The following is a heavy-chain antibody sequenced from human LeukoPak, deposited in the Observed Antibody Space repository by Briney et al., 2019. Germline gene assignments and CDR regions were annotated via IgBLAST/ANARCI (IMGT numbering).Heavy chain of an antibody. D-gene: IGHD2-15*01. J-gene: IGHJ4*02. V-gene: IGHV4-59*08. CDR1: GGSISSYY. CDR2: IYYSGNT. CDR3: ARTYCSGGSCHFDY. Sequence: SETLSLTCIVSGGSISSYYWSWIRQPPGKGLEWIGYIYYSGNTDSNPSLKSRVTISVDTSKNQFSLKLSSVTAADTAVYYCARTYCSGGSCHFDYWGQGTLVTVSS.